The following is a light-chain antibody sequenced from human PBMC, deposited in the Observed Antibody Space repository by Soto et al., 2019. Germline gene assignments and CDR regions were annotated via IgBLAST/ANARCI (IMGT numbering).Light chain of an antibody. CDR1: QTGLFASNNKNY. Sequence: DILLTQSPDSLAVSLCERAAINCKSSQTGLFASNNKNYLAWYQQKPGQAPKLLIYWASARESGVPDRSSGSGSETDFNFTITSLQAEDVAVYYCQQYYTIPITFGGGTKVDIK. V-gene: IGKV4-1*01. CDR2: WAS. J-gene: IGKJ4*01. CDR3: QQYYTIPIT.